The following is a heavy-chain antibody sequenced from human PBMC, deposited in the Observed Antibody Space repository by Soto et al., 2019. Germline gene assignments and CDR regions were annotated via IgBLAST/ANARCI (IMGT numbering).Heavy chain of an antibody. CDR1: GGTFSSYA. J-gene: IGHJ6*02. D-gene: IGHD5-12*01. V-gene: IGHV1-69*13. CDR2: IIPTFGTA. CDR3: ARDLKGGYDTIYYYYGMDV. Sequence: SVKVSCKASGGTFSSYAISWVRQAPGQGLEWMGGIIPTFGTANYAQKFQGRVTITADESTSTAYMELSSLRSEDTAVYYCARDLKGGYDTIYYYYGMDVWGQGTTVTVSS.